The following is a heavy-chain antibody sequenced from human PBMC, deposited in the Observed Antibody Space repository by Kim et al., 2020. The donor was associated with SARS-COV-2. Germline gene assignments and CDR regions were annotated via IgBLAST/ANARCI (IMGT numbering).Heavy chain of an antibody. Sequence: GGSLRLSCAASGFTFSSYEMNWVRQAPGKGLEWVSYISSSGSTIYYADSMKGRFTISRDNAKNSLYLQMNSLRAEDTAVYYCASLIGSTSWRDDYWGQGTLVTVSS. CDR1: GFTFSSYE. V-gene: IGHV3-48*03. D-gene: IGHD2-2*01. CDR3: ASLIGSTSWRDDY. CDR2: ISSSGSTI. J-gene: IGHJ4*02.